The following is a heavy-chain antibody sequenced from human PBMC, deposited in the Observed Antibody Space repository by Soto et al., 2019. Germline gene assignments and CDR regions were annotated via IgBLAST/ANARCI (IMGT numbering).Heavy chain of an antibody. J-gene: IGHJ2*01. CDR3: ARQISTVVVVAADI. CDR2: IYYSGST. Sequence: SETLSLTCTVSGGSISSSSYYWGWIRQPPGKGLEWIGSIYYSGSTYYNPSLKSRVTISVDTSKNQFSLKLSSVTAADTAVYYCARQISTVVVVAADIWGRGTLVTVSS. V-gene: IGHV4-39*01. CDR1: GGSISSSSYY. D-gene: IGHD2-15*01.